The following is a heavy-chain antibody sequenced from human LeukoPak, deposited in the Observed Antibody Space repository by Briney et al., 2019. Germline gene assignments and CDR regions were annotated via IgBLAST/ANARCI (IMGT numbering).Heavy chain of an antibody. CDR1: GGSISSYY. CDR3: ARDRSGYYTNWFDP. Sequence: PSETLSLTCTVSGGSISSYYWNWIRQPPGKGLEWTGYIYYIGNTNYNPSLKSRVNISLDTSKNQFSLRLSSVTAADTAVYYCARDRSGYYTNWFDPWGQGTLVTVSS. J-gene: IGHJ5*02. CDR2: IYYIGNT. D-gene: IGHD3-22*01. V-gene: IGHV4-59*01.